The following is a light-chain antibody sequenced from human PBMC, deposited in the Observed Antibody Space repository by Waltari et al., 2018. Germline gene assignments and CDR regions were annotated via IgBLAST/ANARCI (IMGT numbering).Light chain of an antibody. CDR3: QQYNTYPRT. CDR1: QSISTW. Sequence: DIQMTQSPSTLSASVGDRVTIICRASQSISTWLAWYQQKPGKAPKLLIYKASTVERGVPSRFSGGGSGTEFTFTISSLQPDDFATYYCQQYNTYPRTFGQGTKVEIK. V-gene: IGKV1-5*03. CDR2: KAS. J-gene: IGKJ1*01.